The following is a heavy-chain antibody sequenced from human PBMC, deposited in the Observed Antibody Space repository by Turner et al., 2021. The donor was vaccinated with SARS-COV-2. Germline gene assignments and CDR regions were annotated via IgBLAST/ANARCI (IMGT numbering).Heavy chain of an antibody. CDR3: ADY. D-gene: IGHD5-18*01. Sequence: EVQLLESGRGLVQPGGCLRLPCAASGFTVSDRDMIGVHQAQGKGLEWVSGVSRNGSRTHYADSVKGRFIIYRDNSRNTLYLQTNSLRTRGYNYDAVADYWGQGTLVTVSS. J-gene: IGHJ4*02. CDR1: GFTVSDRD. V-gene: IGHV3-35*01. CDR2: VSRNGSRT.